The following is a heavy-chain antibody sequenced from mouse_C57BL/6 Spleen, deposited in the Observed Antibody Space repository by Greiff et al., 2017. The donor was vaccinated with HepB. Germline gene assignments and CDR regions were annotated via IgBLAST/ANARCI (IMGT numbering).Heavy chain of an antibody. V-gene: IGHV3-6*01. CDR2: ISYDGSN. CDR3: ARGSNYEGAMDY. J-gene: IGHJ4*01. CDR1: GYSITSGYY. D-gene: IGHD2-5*01. Sequence: EVKLMESGPGLVKPSQSLSLTCSVTGYSITSGYYWNWIRQFPGNKLEWMGYISYDGSNNYNPSLKNRISITRDTSKNQFFLKLNSVTTEDTATYYCARGSNYEGAMDYWGQGTSVTVSS.